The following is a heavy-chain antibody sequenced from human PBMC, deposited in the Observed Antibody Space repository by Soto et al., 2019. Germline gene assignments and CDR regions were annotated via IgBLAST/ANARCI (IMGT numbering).Heavy chain of an antibody. V-gene: IGHV4-39*01. CDR2: IYYSGST. J-gene: IGHJ5*02. CDR1: GGSISSSSYY. CDR3: ARQVPRPTPRVSNWFDP. Sequence: SETLSLTCTVSGGSISSSSYYWGWIRQPPGKGLEWIGSIYYSGSTYYNPSLKSRVTISVDTSKNQFSLKLSSVTAADTAVYYCARQVPRPTPRVSNWFDPWGQGTLVTVSS. D-gene: IGHD3-16*01.